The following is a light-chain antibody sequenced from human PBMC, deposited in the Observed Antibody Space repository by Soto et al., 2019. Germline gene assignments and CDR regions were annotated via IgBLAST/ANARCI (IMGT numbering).Light chain of an antibody. CDR3: QSYDSSLSGHVV. V-gene: IGLV1-40*01. CDR2: GNS. J-gene: IGLJ7*01. CDR1: SSNIGAGYD. Sequence: QAVVTQPPSVSGAPGQRVTISCTGSSSNIGAGYDVHWYQQLPGTAPKLLIYGNSNRPSGVPDRFSGSKSGTSASLAITGLQPEDEADYYCQSYDSSLSGHVVFGGGTQLTVL.